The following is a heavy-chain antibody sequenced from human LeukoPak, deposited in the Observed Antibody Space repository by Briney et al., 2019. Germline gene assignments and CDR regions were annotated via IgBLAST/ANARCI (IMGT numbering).Heavy chain of an antibody. J-gene: IGHJ4*02. Sequence: SETLSLTCTVSGGSISSGGYYWSWIRQHPGKCLEWIGYIYYSGSTYYNPSLKSRVTISVDTSKNQFSLKLSSVTAADTAVYYCARVVGKQQLDYRGQGTLVTVSS. CDR1: GGSISSGGYY. CDR2: IYYSGST. V-gene: IGHV4-31*03. CDR3: ARVVGKQQLDY. D-gene: IGHD6-13*01.